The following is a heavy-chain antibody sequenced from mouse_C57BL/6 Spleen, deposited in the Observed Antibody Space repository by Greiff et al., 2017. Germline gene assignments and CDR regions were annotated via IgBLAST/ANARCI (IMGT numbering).Heavy chain of an antibody. D-gene: IGHD2-3*01. CDR1: GYAFSSCW. V-gene: IGHV1-82*01. CDR2: IYPGDGDT. J-gene: IGHJ2*01. CDR3: ARSNDDYYYFAY. Sequence: QVQLKQSGPELVKPGASVKISCKASGYAFSSCWMNWVKQRPGKGLEWIGRIYPGDGDTNYNGKFKGKATLTADKSSSTAYMQLSSLTSEDSAVYFCARSNDDYYYFAYSDKCTTLAVSS.